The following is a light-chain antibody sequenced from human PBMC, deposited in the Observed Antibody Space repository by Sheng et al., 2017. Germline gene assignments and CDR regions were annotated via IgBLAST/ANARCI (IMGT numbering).Light chain of an antibody. CDR2: AAS. CDR1: QGISNC. V-gene: IGKV1-NL1*01. CDR3: QQCQKFPLT. Sequence: DIQMTQSPSSLSASVGDRVTITCRASQGISNCLAWYQRKPGKAPKLLLYAASKLASGVPVRFSGSASGTHFTLTITSLQPEDFATYYCQQCQKFPLTFGGGTRVEIK. J-gene: IGKJ4*01.